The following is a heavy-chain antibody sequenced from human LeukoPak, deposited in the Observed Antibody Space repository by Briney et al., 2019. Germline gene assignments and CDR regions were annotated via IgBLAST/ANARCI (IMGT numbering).Heavy chain of an antibody. D-gene: IGHD6-25*01. CDR2: IYHSGNT. CDR3: ASTATSPYFFAY. Sequence: SETLSLTCAVSGGSISSGGHSWSWIRQPPGKGLEWIGYIYHSGNTYYNLSLKSRVTISVDRSKNHFSLKLSSVTAADTAVYYCASTATSPYFFAYWGQGTLVTVSS. J-gene: IGHJ4*02. CDR1: GGSISSGGHS. V-gene: IGHV4-30-2*01.